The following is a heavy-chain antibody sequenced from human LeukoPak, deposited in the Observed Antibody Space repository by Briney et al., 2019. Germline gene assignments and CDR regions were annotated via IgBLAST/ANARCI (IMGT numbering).Heavy chain of an antibody. Sequence: SETLSLTCTVSGGSISSSSYYWGWIRQPPGKGLEWIGSIYYSWSTYYNPSLKSRVTISVDTSKNQFSLKLSSVTAADTTVYYCARHAITGTTGWGQGTLVTVSS. J-gene: IGHJ4*02. V-gene: IGHV4-39*01. CDR1: GGSISSSSYY. D-gene: IGHD1-7*01. CDR3: ARHAITGTTG. CDR2: IYYSWST.